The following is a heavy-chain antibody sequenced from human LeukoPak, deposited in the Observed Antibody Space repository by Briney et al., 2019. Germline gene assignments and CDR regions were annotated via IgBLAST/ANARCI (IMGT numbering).Heavy chain of an antibody. CDR2: IYRDSSVK. CDR1: GLNFDEYA. J-gene: IGHJ4*02. D-gene: IGHD3-10*01. Sequence: GGSLRLSCVASGLNFDEYAMNWVRQAPGKGLEWISCIYRDSSVKHYADSVRGRFTVSRDNAKNSVYLQMNSLRAEDTAVYFCARYGSGSNYRDPFDSWGQGTLVTVSS. V-gene: IGHV3-48*01. CDR3: ARYGSGSNYRDPFDS.